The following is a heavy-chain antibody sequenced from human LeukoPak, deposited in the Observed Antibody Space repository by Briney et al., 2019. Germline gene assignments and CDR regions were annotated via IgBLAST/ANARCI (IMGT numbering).Heavy chain of an antibody. Sequence: PGGSLRLSCAASGFTFSSYGMTWVRQAPGKGLEWVSYISSSSSTIYYADSVKGRFTISRDNAKNSLYLQLNSLRAEDTAVYYCAREWELRTSGNYYYYMDVWGKGTTVTISS. CDR1: GFTFSSYG. V-gene: IGHV3-48*01. CDR2: ISSSSSTI. D-gene: IGHD1-26*01. J-gene: IGHJ6*03. CDR3: AREWELRTSGNYYYYMDV.